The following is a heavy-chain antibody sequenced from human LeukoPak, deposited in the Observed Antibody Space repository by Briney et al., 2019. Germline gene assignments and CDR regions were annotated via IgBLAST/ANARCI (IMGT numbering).Heavy chain of an antibody. CDR1: GFTFTNYA. V-gene: IGHV4-59*08. CDR3: ASLDANYFDY. CDR2: ISYSGGT. Sequence: GSLRLSCAASGFTFTNYAMSWIRQPPGKGLEWVGYISYSGGTNYNPSLKSRVTISIDTSKNQFSLNLSSVTAADTAVYYCASLDANYFDYWGQGTLVTVSS. D-gene: IGHD2-8*01. J-gene: IGHJ4*02.